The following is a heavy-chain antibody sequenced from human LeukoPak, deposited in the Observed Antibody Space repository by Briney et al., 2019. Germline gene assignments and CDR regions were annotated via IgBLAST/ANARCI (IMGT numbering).Heavy chain of an antibody. D-gene: IGHD6-13*01. Sequence: ASVKVSFKASGYTFTGYYMHWVRQAPGQGLEWMGWINPISGGTNYAQKFQGRVTMTRDTSISTAYVDRRRLTSDDTAVYYCAREPPVVAAGTRGKNWFDPWGQGTLVTVSS. CDR2: INPISGGT. V-gene: IGHV1-2*02. CDR1: GYTFTGYY. CDR3: AREPPVVAAGTRGKNWFDP. J-gene: IGHJ5*02.